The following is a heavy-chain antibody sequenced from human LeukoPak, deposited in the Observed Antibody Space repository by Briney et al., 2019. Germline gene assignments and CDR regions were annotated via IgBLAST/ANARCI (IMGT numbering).Heavy chain of an antibody. CDR3: ARGGTGYCSSTSCYRYYYYGMDV. D-gene: IGHD2-2*01. Sequence: PGRSLRLSCAASGFTFSSYAMHWVRQAPGKGLEWVAVISYDGSNKYYAGSVKGRFTISRDNSKNTLYLQMNSLRAEDTAVYCCARGGTGYCSSTSCYRYYYYGMDVWGQGTTVTVSS. V-gene: IGHV3-30-3*01. CDR2: ISYDGSNK. J-gene: IGHJ6*02. CDR1: GFTFSSYA.